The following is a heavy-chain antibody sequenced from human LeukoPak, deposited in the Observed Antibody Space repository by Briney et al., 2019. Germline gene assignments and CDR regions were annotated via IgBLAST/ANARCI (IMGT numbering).Heavy chain of an antibody. CDR1: GGTFSSYA. D-gene: IGHD3-22*01. CDR3: ARPYYYDSSAYPPAEYFQH. CDR2: IIPILGIA. Sequence: SVKVSRKASGGTFSSYAISWVRQAPGQGLEWMGRIIPILGIANYAQKFQGRVTITADKSTSTAYMELSSLRSEDTAVYYCARPYYYDSSAYPPAEYFQHWGQGTLVTVSS. V-gene: IGHV1-69*04. J-gene: IGHJ1*01.